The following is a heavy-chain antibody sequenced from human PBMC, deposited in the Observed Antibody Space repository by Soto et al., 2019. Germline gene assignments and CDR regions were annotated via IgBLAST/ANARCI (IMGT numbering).Heavy chain of an antibody. D-gene: IGHD2-2*01. J-gene: IGHJ2*01. CDR3: AREGCSRTNCGYFDL. Sequence: GGSLRLSCAASGFTFSSYEMNWVRQAPGKGLGWVSYIGSDGTTIYYADSVKGRFTISRDNAKNSLYLQLNSLRAEDTAVYYCAREGCSRTNCGYFDLWGRGTLVTVSS. V-gene: IGHV3-48*03. CDR1: GFTFSSYE. CDR2: IGSDGTTI.